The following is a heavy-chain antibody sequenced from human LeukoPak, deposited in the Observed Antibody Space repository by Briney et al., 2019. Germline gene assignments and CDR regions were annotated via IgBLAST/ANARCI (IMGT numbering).Heavy chain of an antibody. V-gene: IGHV3-23*01. CDR1: RFTFSNYA. CDR3: AKDRRGNWNYVGNLDY. Sequence: PGGSLRLSCAASRFTFSNYAMSWVRQAPRKGLEWVSDISESGGSTYYADSVKGPFTISRDNSKNTLYLQMNSLRAEDTAVYYCAKDRRGNWNYVGNLDYWGQETLVTVSS. J-gene: IGHJ4*02. CDR2: ISESGGST. D-gene: IGHD1-7*01.